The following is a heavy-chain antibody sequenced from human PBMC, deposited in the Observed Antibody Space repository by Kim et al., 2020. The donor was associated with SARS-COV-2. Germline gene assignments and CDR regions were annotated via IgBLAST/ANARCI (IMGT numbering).Heavy chain of an antibody. CDR3: ARPLGSDAFDI. J-gene: IGHJ3*02. CDR2: T. Sequence: TNYNPSLKSRVTISVDTSKNQFSLKLSSVTAADTAVYYCARPLGSDAFDIWGQGTMVTVSS. D-gene: IGHD3-16*01. V-gene: IGHV4-34*01.